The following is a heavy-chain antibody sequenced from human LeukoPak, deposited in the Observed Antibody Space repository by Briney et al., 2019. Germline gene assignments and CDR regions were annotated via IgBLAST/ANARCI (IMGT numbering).Heavy chain of an antibody. Sequence: GGSLRLSCAASGFTFSSYWMHWVRQAPGKGLVWVSRINSDGSSTSYADSVKGRFTISRDNAKNTLYLQMNSLRAEDTAVYYCARGGWDYYDSSGSSFQHWGQGTLVTVSS. V-gene: IGHV3-74*01. CDR1: GFTFSSYW. CDR2: INSDGSST. D-gene: IGHD3-22*01. J-gene: IGHJ1*01. CDR3: ARGGWDYYDSSGSSFQH.